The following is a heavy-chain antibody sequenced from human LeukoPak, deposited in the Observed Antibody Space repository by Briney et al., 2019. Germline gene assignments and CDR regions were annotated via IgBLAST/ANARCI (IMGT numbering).Heavy chain of an antibody. D-gene: IGHD5-18*01. CDR2: ISSSGSTI. CDR1: GFTFSDYY. Sequence: NPGGSLRLSCAASGFTFSDYYMSWIRQAPGKGLEWVSYISSSGSTIYYADSVKGRFTISRDNAKNSLYLQMNSLRAEDTAVYYCASRLGPWIQAYYFDYWGQGTLVTVSS. V-gene: IGHV3-11*01. CDR3: ASRLGPWIQAYYFDY. J-gene: IGHJ4*02.